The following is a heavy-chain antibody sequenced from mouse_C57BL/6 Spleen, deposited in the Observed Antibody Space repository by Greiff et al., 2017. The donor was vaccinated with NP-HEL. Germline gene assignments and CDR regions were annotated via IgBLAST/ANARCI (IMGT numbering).Heavy chain of an antibody. CDR2: IHPNSGST. V-gene: IGHV1-64*01. J-gene: IGHJ2*01. D-gene: IGHD4-1*01. CDR3: ARDWDWDDYFDY. Sequence: QVQLQQPGAELVKPGASVKLSCKASGYTFTSYWMHWVKQRPGQGLEWIGMIHPNSGSTNYNEKFKSKATLTVDKSSSTAYMQLSSLTSEDSAVYYCARDWDWDDYFDYWGQGTTLTVSS. CDR1: GYTFTSYW.